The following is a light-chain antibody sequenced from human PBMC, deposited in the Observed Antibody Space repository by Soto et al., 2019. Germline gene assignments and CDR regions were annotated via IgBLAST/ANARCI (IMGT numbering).Light chain of an antibody. CDR3: QTWDTRAMVV. J-gene: IGLJ2*01. CDR2: LSSDGSH. CDR1: SGHSSYA. Sequence: QPVLTQSPSASASLGASVKLTCTLSSGHSSYAIAWHQQQPEKGPRYLMKLSSDGSHSKGDGIPDRFSGSSSGAERYLTISSLLSEDEADYYCQTWDTRAMVVFGGGIKVTVL. V-gene: IGLV4-69*01.